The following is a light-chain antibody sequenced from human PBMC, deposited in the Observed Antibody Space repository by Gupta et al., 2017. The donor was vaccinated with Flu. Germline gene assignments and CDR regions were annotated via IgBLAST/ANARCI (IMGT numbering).Light chain of an antibody. CDR3: AAWHDSRNGWV. V-gene: IGLV1-44*01. J-gene: IGLJ3*02. CDR2: SNN. CDR1: SSNIGSNT. Sequence: QSELLQPPSASLNPGQRVTIPCSGSSSNIGSNTVNWYQKLPGTAPKLLIYSNNQRPSGVPDRFSGSKSGTSASLAIXGXQSEDEXDYSCAAWHDSRNGWVFGGGTKLTVL.